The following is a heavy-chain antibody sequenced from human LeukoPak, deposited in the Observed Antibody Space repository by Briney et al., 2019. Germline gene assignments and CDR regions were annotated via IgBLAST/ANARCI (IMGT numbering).Heavy chain of an antibody. V-gene: IGHV3-23*01. J-gene: IGHJ4*02. D-gene: IGHD1-26*01. Sequence: GGSLRLSCAASGFTFSSYAMSWVRQAPGKGLEWVSAISGSGGSTYYADSVKGRFTISRDNSKNTLYLQMNSLRAEDTAVYYXXKDRRGSYSAYWGQGTLVTVSS. CDR3: XKDRRGSYSAY. CDR1: GFTFSSYA. CDR2: ISGSGGST.